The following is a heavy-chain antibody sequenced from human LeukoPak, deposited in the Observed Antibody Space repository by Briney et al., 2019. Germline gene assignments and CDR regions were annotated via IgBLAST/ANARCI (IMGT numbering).Heavy chain of an antibody. D-gene: IGHD3-10*01. Sequence: ARGSLRLSCAASGFTFSSYGMHWVRQAPGKGLEWVAVIWYDGSNKYYADSVKGRFTISRDNSKNTLYLQMNSLRAEDTAVYYCARGNYGSGIPFDYWGQGTLVTVSS. CDR3: ARGNYGSGIPFDY. CDR1: GFTFSSYG. V-gene: IGHV3-33*01. J-gene: IGHJ4*02. CDR2: IWYDGSNK.